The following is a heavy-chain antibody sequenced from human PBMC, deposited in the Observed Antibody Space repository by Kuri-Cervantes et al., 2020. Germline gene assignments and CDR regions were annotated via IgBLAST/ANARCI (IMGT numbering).Heavy chain of an antibody. J-gene: IGHJ4*02. V-gene: IGHV4-61*01. CDR3: ARDYFRSGWYGGVGY. CDR2: IYYSGST. Sequence: ETLSLTCTVSGGSVSSGSYYWSWIRQPPGKGLEWIGYIYYSGSTNYNPSLKSRVTISVDTSKNQFSLKLSSVTAADTAVYYCARDYFRSGWYGGVGYWGQGTLVTVSS. D-gene: IGHD6-19*01. CDR1: GGSVSSGSYY.